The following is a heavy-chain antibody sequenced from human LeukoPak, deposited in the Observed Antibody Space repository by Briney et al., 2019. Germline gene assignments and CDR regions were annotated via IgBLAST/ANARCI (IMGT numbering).Heavy chain of an antibody. V-gene: IGHV3-30*04. CDR3: AKSRVVAAAHFDS. CDR1: GFTFSSYA. Sequence: PGGSLRLSCAASGFTFSSYALHWVRQAPGRGLEWVAVMSSDRTERYYADSVKGRFTISRDNSKNTMYLQKNSLTVQDAAVYYCAKSRVVAAAHFDSWGQGTLVAVSP. CDR2: MSSDRTER. J-gene: IGHJ4*02. D-gene: IGHD2-15*01.